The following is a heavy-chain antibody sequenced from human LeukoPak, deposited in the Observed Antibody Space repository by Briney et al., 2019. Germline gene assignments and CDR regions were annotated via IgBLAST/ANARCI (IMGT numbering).Heavy chain of an antibody. CDR2: ISSSSSYI. V-gene: IGHV3-21*01. CDR1: GFTFSSYN. D-gene: IGHD2-2*02. J-gene: IGHJ4*02. CDR3: AREGGDCSSTSCYRDFDY. Sequence: GGSLRLSCAASGFTFSSYNMNWVRQAPGKGLERVSSISSSSSYIYYADSVKGRFTISRENAKNSLYLQMNSLRAEDTAVYYCAREGGDCSSTSCYRDFDYWGQGTLVTVSS.